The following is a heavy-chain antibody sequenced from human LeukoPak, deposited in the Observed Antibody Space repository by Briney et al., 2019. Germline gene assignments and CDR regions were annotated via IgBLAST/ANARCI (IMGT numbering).Heavy chain of an antibody. CDR2: IKQDGSEK. V-gene: IGHV3-7*01. Sequence: PGGSLRLSCAASGFTFRSYWMSWVRQAPGKGLEWVANIKQDGSEKYYVDSVKGRFTISKDNAKNSVYLQMNSLRAVDTAVYYCARDGGPFDYWGQGTLVTVSS. J-gene: IGHJ4*02. CDR1: GFTFRSYW. D-gene: IGHD2-15*01. CDR3: ARDGGPFDY.